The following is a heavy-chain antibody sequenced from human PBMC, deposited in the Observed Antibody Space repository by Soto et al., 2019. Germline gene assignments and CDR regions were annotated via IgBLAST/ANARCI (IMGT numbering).Heavy chain of an antibody. CDR1: GFTFSIYA. D-gene: IGHD2-2*01. J-gene: IGHJ3*01. V-gene: IGHV3-23*01. Sequence: EVQLLESGGGLVQPGGSLRLSCAASGFTFSIYATSWVRQAPGKGLEWVSGISSSGGTTYSADSVKGRITISRDNYKNTLYLQIDSLRAEDTAVYFCAKRNWNCSSSSCFVLGAFDVWGQGTMVTVSS. CDR2: ISSSGGTT. CDR3: AKRNWNCSSSSCFVLGAFDV.